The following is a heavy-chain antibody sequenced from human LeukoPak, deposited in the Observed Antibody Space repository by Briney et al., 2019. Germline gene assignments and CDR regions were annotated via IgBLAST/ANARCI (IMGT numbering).Heavy chain of an antibody. D-gene: IGHD6-19*01. V-gene: IGHV4-39*02. CDR1: GGSISSTTHY. CDR3: AGYSSGSRHRVENY. J-gene: IGHJ4*02. Sequence: SETLSLTCTVSGGSISSTTHYWGWIRQPPGKSLEWIGTIHYSGNTDYNPSLRSRVTISVDASKTHFSLTLSSVTAADTSTYYCAGYSSGSRHRVENYWGQGTLVTVSS. CDR2: IHYSGNT.